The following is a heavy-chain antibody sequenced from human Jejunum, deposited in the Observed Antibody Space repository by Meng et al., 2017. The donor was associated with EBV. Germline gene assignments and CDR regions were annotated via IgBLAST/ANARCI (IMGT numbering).Heavy chain of an antibody. Sequence: LAESGGGLVQPGGALRLSCAASGFTLSDHWLHWVRQAPGEGLMWVSRINPDGRTINYGDSVKGRFTISRDNAKNTVYLQMNSLRAEDTAVYYCTRAGYYRFDYWGQGALVHRLL. CDR2: INPDGRTI. CDR3: TRAGYYRFDY. V-gene: IGHV3-74*01. CDR1: GFTLSDHW. J-gene: IGHJ4*02. D-gene: IGHD1-26*01.